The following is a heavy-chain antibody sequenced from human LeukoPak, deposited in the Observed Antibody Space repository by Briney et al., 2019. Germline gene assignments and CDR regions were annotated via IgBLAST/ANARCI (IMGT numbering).Heavy chain of an antibody. D-gene: IGHD3-10*01. J-gene: IGHJ5*02. CDR1: GGSFSGYY. Sequence: PSETLSLTCAVYGGSFSGYYWSWIRQPPGKGLEWIGEINHSGSTNYNPSLKSRVTISVDTSKNQFSLKLNSVTAADTAVYYCARLIRRFGVFNWFDPWGQGTLVTVSS. CDR3: ARLIRRFGVFNWFDP. V-gene: IGHV4-34*01. CDR2: INHSGST.